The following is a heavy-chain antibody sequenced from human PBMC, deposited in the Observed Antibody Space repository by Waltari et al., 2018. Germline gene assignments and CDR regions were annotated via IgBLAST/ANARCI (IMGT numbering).Heavy chain of an antibody. Sequence: QVQLQQWGAGLLKPSETLSLTCAVYGGSFSGYYWNWIRQPPGRGLEWIGEINHSGSTNYNPSLKRRVTISVDTSKNQFSLKLSSVTAADTAVYYCARGGTVVVPAAMRRWFDPWGQGTLVTVSS. D-gene: IGHD2-2*01. V-gene: IGHV4-34*01. CDR2: INHSGST. CDR3: ARGGTVVVPAAMRRWFDP. CDR1: GGSFSGYY. J-gene: IGHJ5*02.